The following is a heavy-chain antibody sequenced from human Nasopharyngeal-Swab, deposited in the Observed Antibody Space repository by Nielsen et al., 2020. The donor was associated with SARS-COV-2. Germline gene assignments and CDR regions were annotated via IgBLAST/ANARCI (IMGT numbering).Heavy chain of an antibody. CDR3: AKERYGDYDYGMDV. J-gene: IGHJ6*02. CDR2: IYSGGST. D-gene: IGHD4-17*01. V-gene: IGHV3-53*01. Sequence: GESLKISCAASGFTVSSNYMSWVRQAPGKGLEWVSVIYSGGSTYYADSVKGRFTISRDNSENTLYLQMNSLRAEDTAVYYCAKERYGDYDYGMDVWGQGTTVTVSS. CDR1: GFTVSSNY.